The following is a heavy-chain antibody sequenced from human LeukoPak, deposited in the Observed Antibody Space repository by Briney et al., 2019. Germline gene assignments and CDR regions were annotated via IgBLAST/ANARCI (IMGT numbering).Heavy chain of an antibody. CDR3: ARSSYSSSSSV. Sequence: GGSLRLSCAVSGFTLSGFWMSWSRQAPGKGLEWVASINSDGSEGHYADVVKGRFTISRDNAKNSLYLQINSLRAEDTAVYYCARSSYSSSSSVWGQGTMVTVSS. J-gene: IGHJ3*01. V-gene: IGHV3-7*03. CDR2: INSDGSEG. CDR1: GFTLSGFW. D-gene: IGHD6-6*01.